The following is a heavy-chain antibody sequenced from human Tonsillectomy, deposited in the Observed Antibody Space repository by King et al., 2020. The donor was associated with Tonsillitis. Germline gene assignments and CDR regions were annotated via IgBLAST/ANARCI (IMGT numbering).Heavy chain of an antibody. CDR3: ARFQVSLYYFAH. V-gene: IGHV3-53*01. J-gene: IGHJ4*02. Sequence: VQLVESGGGLIQPGGSLTLSCAASGFTVSSNYMSWVRQAPGKGLEWISVLYSGGSTYYADSVKGRFTISRDNSKNTLYLQMNSLRAEDTAVYYCARFQVSLYYFAHWGQGTLVTVSS. D-gene: IGHD3-3*01. CDR2: LYSGGST. CDR1: GFTVSSNY.